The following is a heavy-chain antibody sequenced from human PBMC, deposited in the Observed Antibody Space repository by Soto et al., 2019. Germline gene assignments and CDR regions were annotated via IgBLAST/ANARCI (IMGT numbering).Heavy chain of an antibody. CDR3: ARDRGYDYLDY. J-gene: IGHJ4*02. CDR1: VFTFSSYA. V-gene: IGHV3-30-3*01. Sequence: GSLRLSCAASVFTFSSYAMHWVRQAPGKGLEWVAVISYDGSNKYYADSVKGRFTISRDNSKNTLYLQMNSLRAEDTAVYYCARDRGYDYLDYWGQGTLVTVSS. CDR2: ISYDGSNK. D-gene: IGHD5-12*01.